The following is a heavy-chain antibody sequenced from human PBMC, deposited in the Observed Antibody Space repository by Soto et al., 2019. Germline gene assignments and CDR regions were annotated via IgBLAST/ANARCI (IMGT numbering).Heavy chain of an antibody. CDR1: GGTLSSYT. D-gene: IGHD5-12*01. CDR2: IIPILGIA. Sequence: ASVKVSCKASGGTLSSYTISWVRQAPGQGLEWMGRIIPILGIANYAQKFQGRVTITADKSTSTAYMELSSLRSEDTAVYYCARRRGYGDFDYWGQGTLVTVSS. CDR3: ARRRGYGDFDY. J-gene: IGHJ4*02. V-gene: IGHV1-69*02.